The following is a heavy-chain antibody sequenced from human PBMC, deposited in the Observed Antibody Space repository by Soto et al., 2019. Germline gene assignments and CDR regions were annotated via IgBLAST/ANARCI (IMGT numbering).Heavy chain of an antibody. CDR3: ARDMKDIKMTGSALGY. CDR1: GFTFSSYG. J-gene: IGHJ4*02. Sequence: QVQLVESGGGVVQPGTSLRLSCAASGFTFSSYGMHWVRQAPGKGLEWVAIIWYDGTGKYYAVSVKGRFTISRDNSKNTLYLQMNSLRADDTAVYYCARDMKDIKMTGSALGYWGQGTLVTVPS. V-gene: IGHV3-33*01. CDR2: IWYDGTGK. D-gene: IGHD3-9*01.